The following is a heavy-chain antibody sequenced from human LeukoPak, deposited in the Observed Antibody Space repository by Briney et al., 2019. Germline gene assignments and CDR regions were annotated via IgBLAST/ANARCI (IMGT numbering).Heavy chain of an antibody. J-gene: IGHJ3*02. CDR3: ARRKSYDFWSGYSKHHDAFDI. CDR2: VYSGGST. Sequence: KPSEILSLTCTVSGGFISCSSYYWGWIRQPPGKGLERICSVYSGGSTYHNPPLKSRVTISVDTSNNHLSLKRRSVSAADTAVYYGARRKSYDFWSGYSKHHDAFDIWGQGTMVTVSS. D-gene: IGHD3-3*01. CDR1: GGFISCSSYY. V-gene: IGHV4-39*02.